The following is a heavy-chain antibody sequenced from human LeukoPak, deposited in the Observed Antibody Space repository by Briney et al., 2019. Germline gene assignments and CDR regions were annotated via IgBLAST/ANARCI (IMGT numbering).Heavy chain of an antibody. CDR2: INHSGSP. V-gene: IGHV4-34*01. CDR3: ARSFGGLIVATILFDY. Sequence: SETLSLTCAVYGGSFSGYYWSWIRQPPGKGLEWIGEINHSGSPIYNPSLKSRVTISVDTSKNQFSLKLSSVTAADTAVYYCARSFGGLIVATILFDYWGQGTLVTVSS. D-gene: IGHD5-12*01. CDR1: GGSFSGYY. J-gene: IGHJ4*02.